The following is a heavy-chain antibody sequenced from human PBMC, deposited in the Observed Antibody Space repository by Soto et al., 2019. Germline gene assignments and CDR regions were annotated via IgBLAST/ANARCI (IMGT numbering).Heavy chain of an antibody. J-gene: IGHJ4*02. Sequence: GGSLRLSCAASGSSFSSHSMNWVRQAPGKGLEWVSYISTSSSTIYYADSVKGQFTISRANAENSLYLQMNSLRAEDTAVYYCARGYDFWSGYFIRPTFDYWGQGTLVTVSS. D-gene: IGHD3-3*01. CDR3: ARGYDFWSGYFIRPTFDY. V-gene: IGHV3-48*01. CDR2: ISTSSSTI. CDR1: GSSFSSHS.